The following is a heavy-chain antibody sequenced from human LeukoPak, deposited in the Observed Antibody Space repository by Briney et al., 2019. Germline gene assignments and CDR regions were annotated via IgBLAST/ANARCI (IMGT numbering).Heavy chain of an antibody. D-gene: IGHD2-2*02. CDR2: ISSSSSYI. J-gene: IGHJ4*02. Sequence: PGGSLRLSCAASGFTFSSYSMNWVRQAPGKGLEWVSSISSSSSYIYYADSVKGRFTISRDNAKNSLYLQMNSLRAEDTAVYYCARAGVPAAILVYFDYWGQGTLVTVSS. CDR1: GFTFSSYS. CDR3: ARAGVPAAILVYFDY. V-gene: IGHV3-21*01.